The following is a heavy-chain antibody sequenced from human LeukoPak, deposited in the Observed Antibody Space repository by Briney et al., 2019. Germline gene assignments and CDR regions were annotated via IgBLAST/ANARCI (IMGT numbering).Heavy chain of an antibody. J-gene: IGHJ6*02. CDR2: INTGNGNT. V-gene: IGHV1-3*04. CDR3: ARLHLGIGHFYGMDV. D-gene: IGHD7-27*01. CDR1: GYTFTSYG. Sequence: GASVKVSCKASGYTFTSYGIHWVRQAPGQRLEWMGWINTGNGNTEYSQKFQGRVTITRDTSASTAYMELSSLRSEDTAVYYCARLHLGIGHFYGMDVWGQGTTVTASS.